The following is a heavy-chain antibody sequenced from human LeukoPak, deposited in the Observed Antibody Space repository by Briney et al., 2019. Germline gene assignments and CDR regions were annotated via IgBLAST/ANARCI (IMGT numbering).Heavy chain of an antibody. CDR3: ARTGSSGWSYFDY. Sequence: GGSLRLSCAASGFTFSSYGMHWVRQAPGKGLEWVAFIRYDGSHKYYADSVKGRFTVSRDNSKNTLYLQMNSLRAEDTAVYYCARTGSSGWSYFDYWGQGTLVTVSS. CDR1: GFTFSSYG. V-gene: IGHV3-30*02. J-gene: IGHJ4*02. CDR2: IRYDGSHK. D-gene: IGHD6-19*01.